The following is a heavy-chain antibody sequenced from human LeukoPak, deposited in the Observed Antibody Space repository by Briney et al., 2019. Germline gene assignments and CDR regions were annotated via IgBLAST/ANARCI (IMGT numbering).Heavy chain of an antibody. Sequence: GGSLRLSCAASGFTFSGYSMNWVRQAPGKGLEWVSYISSGSSTIYYADSVKGRFTISRDNAKNSLYLQMNSLRAEDTAVYYCARETQYCFDYWGQGTLVTVSS. CDR2: ISSGSSTI. V-gene: IGHV3-48*04. CDR1: GFTFSGYS. J-gene: IGHJ4*02. CDR3: ARETQYCFDY.